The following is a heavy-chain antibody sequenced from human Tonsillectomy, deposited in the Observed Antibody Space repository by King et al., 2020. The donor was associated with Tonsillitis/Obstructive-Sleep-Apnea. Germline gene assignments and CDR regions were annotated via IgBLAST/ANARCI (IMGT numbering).Heavy chain of an antibody. V-gene: IGHV1-69*09. J-gene: IGHJ4*02. CDR1: GGTFSSYA. CDR2: IIPILGIA. CDR3: ERGGEQWEYLDY. Sequence: VQLVQSGAEVKKPGSSVKVSCKASGGTFSSYAISWVRQAPGQGLEWMGRIIPILGIANYAQKFQGRVTITADKSTSTAYMELSSLRSEDTAVYYCERGGEQWEYLDYWGQGTLVTVSS. D-gene: IGHD1-26*01.